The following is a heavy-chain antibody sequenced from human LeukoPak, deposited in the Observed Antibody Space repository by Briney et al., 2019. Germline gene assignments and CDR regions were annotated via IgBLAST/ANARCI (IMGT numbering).Heavy chain of an antibody. CDR3: AKDLGYSYGSVDC. V-gene: IGHV3-23*01. D-gene: IGHD5-18*01. Sequence: GGSLRLSCAASGFTFNTYAMSWVRQAPGNGLECVSTISGSGTATYYADSVKGRFTISRDNSRNTLYLQMKNLRAEDTAVYYCAKDLGYSYGSVDCWGQGTLVTVSS. J-gene: IGHJ4*02. CDR2: ISGSGTAT. CDR1: GFTFNTYA.